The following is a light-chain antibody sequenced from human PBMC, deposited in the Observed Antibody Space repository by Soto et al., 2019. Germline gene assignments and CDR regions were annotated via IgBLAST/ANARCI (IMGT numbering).Light chain of an antibody. J-gene: IGLJ2*01. CDR2: DVS. CDR3: SSYTSSSSVV. V-gene: IGLV2-14*03. Sequence: QSALTQPASVSGSPGQSITISCTGTGSDVGGYNFVSWYQQHPGKAPKLVIYDVSHRPSGASNRFSGSKSGNTASLTISGLQAEDEADYYCSSYTSSSSVVFGGGTKLTVL. CDR1: GSDVGGYNF.